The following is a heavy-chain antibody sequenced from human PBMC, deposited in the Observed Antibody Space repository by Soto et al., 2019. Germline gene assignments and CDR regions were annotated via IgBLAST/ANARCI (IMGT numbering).Heavy chain of an antibody. V-gene: IGHV4-39*01. CDR1: GGSISSSSYY. Sequence: PSETLSLTCTVSGGSISSSSYYWGWIRQPPGKGLEWIGSIYYSGSTYYNPSLKSRVTISVDTSKNQFSLKLSSVTAADTAVYYCARPAKGYCSGGSCYDVGDYWGQGTLVTSPQ. D-gene: IGHD2-15*01. CDR2: IYYSGST. J-gene: IGHJ4*02. CDR3: ARPAKGYCSGGSCYDVGDY.